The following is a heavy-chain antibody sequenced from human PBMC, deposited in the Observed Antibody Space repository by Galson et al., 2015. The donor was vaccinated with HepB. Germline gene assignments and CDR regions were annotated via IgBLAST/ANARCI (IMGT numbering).Heavy chain of an antibody. V-gene: IGHV1-69*02. D-gene: IGHD4-17*01. Sequence: SVKVSCKASGGTFSSYTISWMRQAPGQGLEWMGRIIPILGIANYAQKFQGRVTITADKSTSTAYMELSSLRSEDTAVYYCARSGDYGDLYWYFDLWGRGTLVTVSS. CDR1: GGTFSSYT. J-gene: IGHJ2*01. CDR3: ARSGDYGDLYWYFDL. CDR2: IIPILGIA.